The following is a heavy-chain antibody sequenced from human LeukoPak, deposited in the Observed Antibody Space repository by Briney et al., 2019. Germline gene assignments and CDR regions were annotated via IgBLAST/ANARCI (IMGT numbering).Heavy chain of an antibody. D-gene: IGHD4-11*01. CDR3: ARGKDYSNYNDY. J-gene: IGHJ4*02. CDR2: IYYSGST. V-gene: IGHV4-59*01. CDR1: GGSISSYY. Sequence: SETLSLTCTVSGGSISSYYWSWIRQPPGKGLEWIGYIYYSGSTNYNPSLKSRVTISVDTSKNQFSLKLSSVTAADTAVYYCARGKDYSNYNDYWGQGTLVTVS.